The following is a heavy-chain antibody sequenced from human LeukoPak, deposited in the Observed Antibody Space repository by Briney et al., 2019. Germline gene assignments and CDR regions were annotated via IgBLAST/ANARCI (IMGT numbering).Heavy chain of an antibody. CDR3: AKSGYYYGSGNYYPD. Sequence: ASVKVSCKASGYTFTNYGISWVRQAPGQGLEWMGRISANNGNTNYAQKLRGRVTMTTDTSTSTAYMELRSLRSDDTAMYYCAKSGYYYGSGNYYPDWGQGTLVTVSS. J-gene: IGHJ4*02. CDR1: GYTFTNYG. V-gene: IGHV1-18*01. CDR2: ISANNGNT. D-gene: IGHD3-10*01.